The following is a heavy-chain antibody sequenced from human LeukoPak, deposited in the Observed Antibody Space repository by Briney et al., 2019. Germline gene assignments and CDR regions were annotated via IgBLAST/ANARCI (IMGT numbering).Heavy chain of an antibody. V-gene: IGHV3-11*03. D-gene: IGHD6-19*01. J-gene: IGHJ4*02. CDR3: GRSRGAGPGAHFDV. CDR2: ISASGSYT. CDR1: GFCFSDEY. Sequence: PGGSLRLSCAASGFCFSDEYMSWIRQAPGQGLEWISYISASGSYTNYADSVKGRFTISRDNAKNSLYLQMNSLRAEDTAVYYCGRSRGAGPGAHFDVWGQGTLVTVSS.